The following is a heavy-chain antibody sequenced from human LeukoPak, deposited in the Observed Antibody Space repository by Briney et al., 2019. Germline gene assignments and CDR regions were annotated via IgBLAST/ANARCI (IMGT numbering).Heavy chain of an antibody. V-gene: IGHV4-59*01. CDR2: MYYSGST. CDR1: GDSISTYY. D-gene: IGHD5-12*01. CDR3: ARGVAGYGPYDY. Sequence: KPPETLSLTCTVSGDSISTYYWSGIRQPPGKGLEWIGYMYYSGSTNYNPSLKSRVTISLDTPKNQFSLRLNSVTAADTAVYYCARGVAGYGPYDYWGQGTLVTVSS. J-gene: IGHJ4*02.